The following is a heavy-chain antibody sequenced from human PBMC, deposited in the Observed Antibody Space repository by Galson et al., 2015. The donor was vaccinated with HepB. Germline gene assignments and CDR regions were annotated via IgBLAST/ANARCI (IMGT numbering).Heavy chain of an antibody. Sequence: SLRLSCAASGFTFSRLGMTWVRQAPGKGLECVSAIGVGGTTDYSDSVKGRFIISRDNSKNMLYLQMNNLRAEDTAVYYCAKGTTDIDYWGQGTLVTVSS. CDR1: GFTFSRLG. D-gene: IGHD1-1*01. J-gene: IGHJ4*02. V-gene: IGHV3-23*01. CDR2: IGVGGTT. CDR3: AKGTTDIDY.